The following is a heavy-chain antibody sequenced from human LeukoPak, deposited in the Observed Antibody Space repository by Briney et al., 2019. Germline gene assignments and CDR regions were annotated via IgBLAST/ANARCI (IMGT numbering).Heavy chain of an antibody. Sequence: GGSLRLSCADSGFTFSSYSMNWVRQAPGKGLEWVSSISSSSSYIYYADSVKGRFTISRDNAKNSLYLQMNSLRAEDTAVYYCAKYYYDSSGYYWSDDAFDIWGQGTMVTVSS. V-gene: IGHV3-21*01. CDR2: ISSSSSYI. D-gene: IGHD3-22*01. CDR1: GFTFSSYS. J-gene: IGHJ3*02. CDR3: AKYYYDSSGYYWSDDAFDI.